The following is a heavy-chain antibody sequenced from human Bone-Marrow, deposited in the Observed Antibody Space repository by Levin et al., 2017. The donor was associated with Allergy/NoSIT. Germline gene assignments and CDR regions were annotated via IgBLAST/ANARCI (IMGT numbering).Heavy chain of an antibody. CDR3: ARESRFGGEGRKRYQFDY. CDR1: GFNVSSNF. D-gene: IGHD3-10*01. CDR2: IYSGGGT. V-gene: IGHV3-66*01. J-gene: IGHJ4*02. Sequence: GGSLRLSCAASGFNVSSNFMNWVRQAPGKGLEWVSVIYSGGGTYYADSVKGRFNISRDNSRNTLYLQMNSLRAEDTAVYYCARESRFGGEGRKRYQFDYWGQGTLVTVSS.